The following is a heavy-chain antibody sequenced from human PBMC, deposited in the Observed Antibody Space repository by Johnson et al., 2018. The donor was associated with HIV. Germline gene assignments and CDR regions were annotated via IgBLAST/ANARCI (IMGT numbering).Heavy chain of an antibody. J-gene: IGHJ3*01. CDR1: GFTFSDYD. D-gene: IGHD6-25*01. CDR3: ARDGPSAAV. Sequence: EMQLVESGGGLVQPGRSLRLSCAASGFTFSDYDMHWVRQATGEGLEWVSAIGSAGDTYYPGSVKGRFTISRENAKNSLYLQMNSMRAEDTAVYYCARDGPSAAVWGQGTMVTVSS. V-gene: IGHV3-13*01. CDR2: IGSAGDT.